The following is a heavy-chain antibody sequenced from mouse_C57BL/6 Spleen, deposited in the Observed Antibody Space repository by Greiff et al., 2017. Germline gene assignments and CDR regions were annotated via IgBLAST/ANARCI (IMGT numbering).Heavy chain of an antibody. CDR1: GFTFSDAW. J-gene: IGHJ3*01. CDR2: IRNKANNHAT. CDR3: TRGYYGISY. D-gene: IGHD1-1*01. V-gene: IGHV6-6*01. Sequence: EVQLVESGGGLVQPGGSMKLSCAASGFTFSDAWMDWVRQSPEKGLEWVAEIRNKANNHATYYAVSVKGRFTISRADSKRCFYLQMNSLRAEDTGIYYCTRGYYGISYWGQGTLVTVSA.